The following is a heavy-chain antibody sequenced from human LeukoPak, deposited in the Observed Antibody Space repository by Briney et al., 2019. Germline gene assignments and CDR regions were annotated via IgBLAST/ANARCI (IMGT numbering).Heavy chain of an antibody. CDR1: GFTFSSYS. CDR2: ITSSSSII. CDR3: TRAESGTYKGGFDY. D-gene: IGHD1-26*01. Sequence: GGSLRLSCAASGFTFSSYSMNWVRQAPGKGLEWVSYITSSSSIIYYSDSVKGRFTISRDDAKNSLYLQMNSLKTEDTAVYYCTRAESGTYKGGFDYWGQGTLVTVSS. V-gene: IGHV3-48*01. J-gene: IGHJ4*02.